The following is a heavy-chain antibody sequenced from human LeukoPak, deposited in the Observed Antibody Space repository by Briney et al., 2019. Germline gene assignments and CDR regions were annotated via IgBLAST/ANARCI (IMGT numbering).Heavy chain of an antibody. CDR2: ISAYNGNT. J-gene: IGHJ4*02. Sequence: ASVKVSCKASGYTFTSYGISWLRQAPGQGLEWMGWISAYNGNTNYAQKLQGRVTMTTDTSTSTAYMELRSLRSDDTAVYYCARDRGYYDSSGYYFFWGQGTLVTVSS. CDR3: ARDRGYYDSSGYYFF. CDR1: GYTFTSYG. D-gene: IGHD3-22*01. V-gene: IGHV1-18*01.